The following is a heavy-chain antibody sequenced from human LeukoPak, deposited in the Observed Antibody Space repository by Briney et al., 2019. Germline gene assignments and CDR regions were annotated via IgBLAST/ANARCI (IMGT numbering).Heavy chain of an antibody. D-gene: IGHD2-15*01. Sequence: GGSLRLSCAASGFTFRTYDMHWVRQVTGEGLEWVATIGTTGDTYYAGSVKGRFTISREDGKNSLFLQMNNLEAGDTAAYFCARDVAGSGTAVDVWGNGTTVTVSS. CDR2: IGTTGDT. V-gene: IGHV3-13*01. CDR1: GFTFRTYD. J-gene: IGHJ6*04. CDR3: ARDVAGSGTAVDV.